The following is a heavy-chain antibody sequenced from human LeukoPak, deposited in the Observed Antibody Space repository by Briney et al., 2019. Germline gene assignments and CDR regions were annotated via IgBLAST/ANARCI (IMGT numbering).Heavy chain of an antibody. V-gene: IGHV1-69*04. D-gene: IGHD3-22*01. CDR2: IIPILGIA. CDR3: ARDRYYYDSSGYYSAFDI. J-gene: IGHJ3*02. Sequence: PGGSLRLSCAASGGTFSSYAISWVRQAPGQGLEWMGRIIPILGIANYAQKFQGRVTITADKSTSTAYMELSSLRSEDTAVYYCARDRYYYDSSGYYSAFDIWGQGTMVTVSS. CDR1: GGTFSSYA.